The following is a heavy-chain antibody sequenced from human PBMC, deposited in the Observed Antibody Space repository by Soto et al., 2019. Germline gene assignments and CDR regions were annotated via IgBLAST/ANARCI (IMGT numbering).Heavy chain of an antibody. D-gene: IGHD3-10*01. V-gene: IGHV3-74*01. CDR3: TRGPRPSSPGTGAY. J-gene: IGHJ4*01. Sequence: LGGSLRLSCAASGFIFKMYWMHWVRQSPGKGLVWISRIYNDGTYSDYADSVRGRFTISRDNVNDTLYLQMNNLRAEDSGLYYCTRGPRPSSPGTGAYWGHGTQVIVSS. CDR2: IYNDGTYS. CDR1: GFIFKMYW.